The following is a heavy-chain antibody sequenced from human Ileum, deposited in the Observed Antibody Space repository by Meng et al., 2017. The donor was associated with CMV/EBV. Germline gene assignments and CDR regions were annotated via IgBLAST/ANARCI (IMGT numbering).Heavy chain of an antibody. J-gene: IGHJ4*02. CDR2: IYCRSTAK. CDR3: AKDKTPDGLFNYDF. CDR1: GFTFSTYS. V-gene: IGHV3-23*03. D-gene: IGHD1-14*01. Sequence: GESLKISCSASGFTFSTYSMSWVRQAPGKGLEWVSIIYCRSTAKYYADSVKGRFTISRDNSRNTVYLQMNNLRADDTAVYYCAKDKTPDGLFNYDFWGRGTQVTVSS.